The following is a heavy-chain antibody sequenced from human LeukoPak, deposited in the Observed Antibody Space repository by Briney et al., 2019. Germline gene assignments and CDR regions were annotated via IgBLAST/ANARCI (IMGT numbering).Heavy chain of an antibody. V-gene: IGHV1-69*04. CDR2: IIHILGVT. Sequence: SVKVSCKASGGTFSSYAMSWVRQAPGQGIEWMGRIIHILGVTNYAQKFQGRVTITADKSTSTAYMELSSLRSEDTAVYYCARGPTSINPYDTSGYWFDPWGQGTPVTVSS. CDR3: ARGPTSINPYDTSGYWFDP. D-gene: IGHD3-22*01. J-gene: IGHJ5*02. CDR1: GGTFSSYA.